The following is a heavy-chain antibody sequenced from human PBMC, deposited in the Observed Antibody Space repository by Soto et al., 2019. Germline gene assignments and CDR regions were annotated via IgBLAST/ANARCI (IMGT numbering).Heavy chain of an antibody. CDR1: VFTFSSYG. J-gene: IGHJ6*02. V-gene: IGHV3-30*18. Sequence: SLRLSCAAAVFTFSSYGMHLVRQAPGKGLEWVAVISYDGSNKYYADSVKGRFTISRDNSKNTLYLQMNSLRAEDTAVYYCAKDSNYRLYYYYGMDVWGQGTTVTVSS. CDR3: AKDSNYRLYYYYGMDV. CDR2: ISYDGSNK. D-gene: IGHD4-4*01.